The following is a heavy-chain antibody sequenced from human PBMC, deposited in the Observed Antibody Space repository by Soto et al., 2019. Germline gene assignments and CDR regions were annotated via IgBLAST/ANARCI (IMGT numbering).Heavy chain of an antibody. CDR2: MNPNSGNT. Sequence: ASVKVSCKASGYTFTSYDINWVRQATGQGLEWMGWMNPNSGNTGYAQKYQGRVTMTRNTAISTAYMELSSLRSEDTAVYYCARVLLWSYYYYGMDVWGQGTTVTAP. V-gene: IGHV1-8*01. CDR1: GYTFTSYD. D-gene: IGHD3-10*01. J-gene: IGHJ6*02. CDR3: ARVLLWSYYYYGMDV.